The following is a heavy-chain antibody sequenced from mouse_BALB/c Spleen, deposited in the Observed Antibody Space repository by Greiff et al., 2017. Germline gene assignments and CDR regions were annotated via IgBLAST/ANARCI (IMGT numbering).Heavy chain of an antibody. J-gene: IGHJ3*01. D-gene: IGHD4-1*01. V-gene: IGHV1-4*01. CDR2: INPSSGYT. Sequence: QVQLKQSGAELARPGASVKMSCKASGYTFTSYTMHWVKQRPGQGLEWIGYINPSSGYTNYNQKFKDKATLTVDKSSSTAYMQLSSLTSEDSAVYYCARSANWDVWFAYWGQGTLVTVSA. CDR1: GYTFTSYT. CDR3: ARSANWDVWFAY.